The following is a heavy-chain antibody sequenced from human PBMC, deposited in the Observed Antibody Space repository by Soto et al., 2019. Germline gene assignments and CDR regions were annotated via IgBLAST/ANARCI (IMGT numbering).Heavy chain of an antibody. D-gene: IGHD5-18*01. Sequence: QVQLQESGPGLVKPSQTLSLTCTVSGGSLSSGDYYWNWIRQPPGKGLEWIGYIYNSENTYYNPSLKSRVTISADTSKNQFSLKLSSVTAADTAVYYCARDLESGYSYATGFWGQGTLVTVSS. CDR1: GGSLSSGDYY. CDR3: ARDLESGYSYATGF. J-gene: IGHJ4*02. CDR2: IYNSENT. V-gene: IGHV4-30-4*01.